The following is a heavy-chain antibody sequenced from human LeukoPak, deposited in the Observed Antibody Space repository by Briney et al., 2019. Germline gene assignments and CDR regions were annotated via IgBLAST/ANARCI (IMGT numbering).Heavy chain of an antibody. D-gene: IGHD6-19*01. V-gene: IGHV4-39*01. Sequence: SETLSLTCTVSGGSISSSSYYWGVIRQPPGKGLESIGSIYYSGSTYYNPSLKSRVTISVDTSKNQFSLKLSSVTAADTAVYYCDYSSGWYGIMGDYWGQGTLVTVSS. CDR3: DYSSGWYGIMGDY. J-gene: IGHJ4*02. CDR1: GGSISSSSYY. CDR2: IYYSGST.